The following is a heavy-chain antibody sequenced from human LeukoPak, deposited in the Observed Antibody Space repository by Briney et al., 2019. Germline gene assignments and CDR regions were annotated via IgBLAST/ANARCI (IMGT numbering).Heavy chain of an antibody. CDR3: ATDYHGSGTFDY. J-gene: IGHJ4*02. Sequence: GGSLRLSCAASGFTFGDYYMSWFRQTPGKGLEWLSYISASGSSISYADSVKGRFTISRDNAKNSLDLQMSSLTSEDTAVYFCATDYHGSGTFDYWSQGTLVTVSS. D-gene: IGHD3-10*01. V-gene: IGHV3-11*01. CDR2: ISASGSSI. CDR1: GFTFGDYY.